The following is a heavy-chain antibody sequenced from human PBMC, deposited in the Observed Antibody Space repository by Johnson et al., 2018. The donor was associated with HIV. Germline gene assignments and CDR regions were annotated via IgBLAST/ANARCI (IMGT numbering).Heavy chain of an antibody. D-gene: IGHD2-21*02. CDR3: ARGGDVGDWPWAFDF. V-gene: IGHV3-20*04. CDR2: INWNGGST. Sequence: VQLVESGGGVVRPGGSLRLSCAASGFTFDDYGMSWVRQAPGKGLEWVSGINWNGGSTGYADSVKGRFTISSDNAKNYLYLQMKRLRDEDKAVYYCARGGDVGDWPWAFDFWGQGTMVTVSS. CDR1: GFTFDDYG. J-gene: IGHJ3*01.